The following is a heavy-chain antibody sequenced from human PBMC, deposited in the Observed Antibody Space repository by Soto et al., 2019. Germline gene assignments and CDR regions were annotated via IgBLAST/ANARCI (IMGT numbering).Heavy chain of an antibody. D-gene: IGHD5-18*01. J-gene: IGHJ6*02. CDR3: ARGAAMAYGMDV. CDR1: GFIFSDYY. V-gene: IGHV3-11*01. Sequence: QVQLVESGGGLVKPGGSLRLSCAASGFIFSDYYMSWIRQAPGKGLEWVSYINSSGSTIFYADYVKGRFTISKDNARNSLYPQMNSLTAEDTAVYYRARGAAMAYGMDVWGQGTTVSVSS. CDR2: INSSGSTI.